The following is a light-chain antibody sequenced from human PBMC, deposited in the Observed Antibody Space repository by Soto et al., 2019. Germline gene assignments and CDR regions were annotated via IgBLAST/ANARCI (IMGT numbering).Light chain of an antibody. V-gene: IGKV1-39*01. CDR1: QNIRIY. J-gene: IGKJ1*01. Sequence: DIQMTQSPSSRSASVGDRATITCRASQNIRIYLYWFQQKPGKAPNLLIYGASSLQRGVPSRFSGSRSGTDFNLTINSLQPEDFAVYYCQQTYNSPLTFGQGTKVEIK. CDR3: QQTYNSPLT. CDR2: GAS.